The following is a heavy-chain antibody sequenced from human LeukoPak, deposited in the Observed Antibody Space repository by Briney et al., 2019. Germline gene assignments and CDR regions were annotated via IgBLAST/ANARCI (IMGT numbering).Heavy chain of an antibody. CDR1: GGSISSGSYY. V-gene: IGHV4-61*02. D-gene: IGHD5-24*01. CDR2: IYTSGST. J-gene: IGHJ6*03. CDR3: ARDAKTRDGYPYYYYYYYMDV. Sequence: SETLSLTCTVSGGSISSGSYYWSWIRQPAGKGLEWIGRIYTSGSTNYNPSLKSRVTISVDTSKNQFSLKLSSVTAADTAVYYCARDAKTRDGYPYYYYYYYMDVWGKGTTVTVSS.